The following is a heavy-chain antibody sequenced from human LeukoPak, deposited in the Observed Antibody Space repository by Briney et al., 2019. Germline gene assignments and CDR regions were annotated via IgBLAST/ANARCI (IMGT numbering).Heavy chain of an antibody. CDR1: GGSISSSSYY. Sequence: SESLSLTCTVSGGSISSSSYYWGWSRQPPGKGLECIRSIYYSGSTYYNPSLKSRVTISVDTSKNQFSLKLSSVTAADTAVYYCARHRIPAADDAFDIWGQGTMVTVSS. V-gene: IGHV4-39*01. J-gene: IGHJ3*02. CDR2: IYYSGST. CDR3: ARHRIPAADDAFDI. D-gene: IGHD6-13*01.